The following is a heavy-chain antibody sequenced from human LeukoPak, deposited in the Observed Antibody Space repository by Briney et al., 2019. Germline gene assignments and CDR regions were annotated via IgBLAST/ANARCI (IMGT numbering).Heavy chain of an antibody. CDR2: IYTSGST. V-gene: IGHV4-4*07. CDR1: GGSISGYY. D-gene: IGHD4-23*01. Sequence: PSETLSLTCTVSGGSISGYYWSWIRQPAGKGLEGMGRIYTSGSTDYHPSLKSRVTMSIDTSKNQFSLKLSSVTAADTAVYFCARGAYGDNSLNWFDPWGQGTLVTVSS. CDR3: ARGAYGDNSLNWFDP. J-gene: IGHJ5*02.